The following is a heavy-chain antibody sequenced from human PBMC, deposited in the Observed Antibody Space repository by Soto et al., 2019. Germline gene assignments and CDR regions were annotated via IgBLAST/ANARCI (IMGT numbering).Heavy chain of an antibody. D-gene: IGHD3-16*02. J-gene: IGHJ6*02. V-gene: IGHV3-23*01. CDR2: ISSNGVST. CDR1: GFTFSAYA. Sequence: PGGSLRLSCVTSGFTFSAYAMTWVRQAPGKELEWVSGISSNGVSTYYADSVKGRVTISRDNSKNTVHLQMNSLRAEDTAKYYCAKAKVSVSYRYGMDVWGQGTTVTVSS. CDR3: AKAKVSVSYRYGMDV.